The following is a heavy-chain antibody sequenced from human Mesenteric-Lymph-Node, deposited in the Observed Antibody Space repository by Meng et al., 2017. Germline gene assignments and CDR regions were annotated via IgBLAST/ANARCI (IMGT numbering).Heavy chain of an antibody. CDR3: AREFEYDEWELSFDY. V-gene: IGHV1-18*04. CDR2: ISAYNGNT. CDR1: GYTFTGYY. Sequence: ASVKVSCKASGYTFTGYYMHWVRQAPGQGLEWMGWISAYNGNTNYAQKLQGRVTMTTDTSTSTAYMELRSLRSDDTAVYYCAREFEYDEWELSFDYWGQGTLVTVSS. D-gene: IGHD1-26*01. J-gene: IGHJ4*02.